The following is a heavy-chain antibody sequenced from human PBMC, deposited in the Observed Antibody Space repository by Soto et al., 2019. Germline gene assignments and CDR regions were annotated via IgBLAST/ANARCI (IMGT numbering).Heavy chain of an antibody. J-gene: IGHJ4*02. CDR2: ISGSGGNT. CDR1: ASTLSSSR. CDR3: AKGLSRGCPCYFDY. V-gene: IGHV3-23*01. D-gene: IGHD2-15*01. Sequence: PGRSMRLSWSLCASTLSSSRMSWVRHAQGKGLEWVSAISGSGGNTYCADTVKGRFTISRDNTKNTLYLQMNSLRAEDTAVYCCAKGLSRGCPCYFDYWGQGTLVTVSS.